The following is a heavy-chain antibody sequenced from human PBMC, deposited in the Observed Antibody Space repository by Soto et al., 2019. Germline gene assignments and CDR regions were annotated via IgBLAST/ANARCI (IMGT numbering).Heavy chain of an antibody. V-gene: IGHV4-59*01. J-gene: IGHJ4*02. CDR1: GGSIGNYY. CDR2: IYYIGST. CDR3: ARDSGFRRDGYNLFDY. Sequence: SETLSLTCTVSGGSIGNYYWSWIRQPPGKGLEWIGYIYYIGSTSYNPSLKSRVTISLDTSNTQFSLKLSSVTSADTAVYYCARDSGFRRDGYNLFDYWGQGILVTVSS. D-gene: IGHD5-12*01.